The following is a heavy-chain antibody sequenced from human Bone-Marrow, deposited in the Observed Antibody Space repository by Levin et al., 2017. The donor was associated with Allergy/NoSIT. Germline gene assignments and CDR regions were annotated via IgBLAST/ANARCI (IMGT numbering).Heavy chain of an antibody. Sequence: SVKVSCNTSGGTFSSHPVNWVRQAPGQGLEWMGGIVPMFGPSVYAQKFQGRLTISADTSTGTAYMELTSLTSEDTAIYYCGRDQSVGTGIDFWGQGTMVTVSS. CDR1: GGTFSSHP. CDR2: IVPMFGPS. V-gene: IGHV1-69*06. J-gene: IGHJ3*01. CDR3: GRDQSVGTGIDF. D-gene: IGHD4-23*01.